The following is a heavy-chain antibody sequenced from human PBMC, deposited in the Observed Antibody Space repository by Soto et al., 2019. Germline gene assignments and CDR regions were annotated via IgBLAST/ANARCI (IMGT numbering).Heavy chain of an antibody. J-gene: IGHJ4*02. D-gene: IGHD3-10*01. CDR1: GFSFSSYG. CDR2: INTGSDYT. Sequence: EVQLVDSGGGLVKPGGSLRLSCEASGFSFSSYGMAWVRRAPGKGLEWVSFINTGSDYTYYADSVKGRFTISRANDHSSLYLQMTSLRAEDTAVYYCARSVTCDRRDNEMCYRGFWDFDYWGQGAQVTVSS. V-gene: IGHV3-21*02. CDR3: ARSVTCDRRDNEMCYRGFWDFDY.